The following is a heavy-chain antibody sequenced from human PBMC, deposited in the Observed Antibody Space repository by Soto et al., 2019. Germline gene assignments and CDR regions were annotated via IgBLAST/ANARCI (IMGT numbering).Heavy chain of an antibody. CDR2: IYYSGST. J-gene: IGHJ5*02. CDR1: GGSIRSYY. D-gene: IGHD3-9*01. CDR3: ARVRYDILTGYYGTPPLNWFDP. Sequence: SETLSLTCSVSGGSIRSYYWSWIRQPPGKGLEWIGYIYYSGSTNYNPSLKSRVTISVDTSKNQFSLKLSSVTAADTAVYYCARVRYDILTGYYGTPPLNWFDPWGQGTLVTVSS. V-gene: IGHV4-59*01.